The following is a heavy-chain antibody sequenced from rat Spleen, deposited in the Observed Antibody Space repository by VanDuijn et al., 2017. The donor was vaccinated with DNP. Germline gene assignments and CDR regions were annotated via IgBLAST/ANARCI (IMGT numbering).Heavy chain of an antibody. V-gene: IGHV5-20*01. J-gene: IGHJ2*01. CDR3: SKTEGPYYGYPFDY. CDR2: ISANAGSS. D-gene: IGHD1-7*01. Sequence: EVQLVESGGGLVQPGRSLKLSCAASGFTFSDFYMAWVRQPPKKGLEWVASISANAGSSSYRDSVKGRFTISRDNAKSTLYLQMDSLRSEDTATYYCSKTEGPYYGYPFDYWGQGVMVTVSS. CDR1: GFTFSDFY.